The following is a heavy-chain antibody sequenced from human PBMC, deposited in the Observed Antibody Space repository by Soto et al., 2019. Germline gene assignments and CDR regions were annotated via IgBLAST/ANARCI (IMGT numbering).Heavy chain of an antibody. D-gene: IGHD5-18*01. J-gene: IGHJ4*02. Sequence: QVQLVQSGAEVKKPGASVTVSCTVSGYTFTTYGISWVRQAPGQGLEWMGWISTSNGGTNYAQNLQGRVTMTTDTSTSTGYLELRSLRSDDTAVYYCAIDVVNGFGYGYGYWGQGPLVTVSS. CDR3: AIDVVNGFGYGYGY. CDR2: ISTSNGGT. V-gene: IGHV1-18*01. CDR1: GYTFTTYG.